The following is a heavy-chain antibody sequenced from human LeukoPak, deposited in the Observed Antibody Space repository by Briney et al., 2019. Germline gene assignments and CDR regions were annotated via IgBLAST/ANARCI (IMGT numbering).Heavy chain of an antibody. J-gene: IGHJ4*02. CDR1: GFTFSNFW. D-gene: IGHD4-23*01. CDR2: IKPDASEK. Sequence: GGSLRLSCAASGFTFSNFWMTWVRQTPGKGLEWVANIKPDASEKYYVDSVKGRFTISRDNAQNSFYLQMNSLRAEDTAVYYCARDNLGGKERWDYWGQGTLVTVSS. V-gene: IGHV3-7*01. CDR3: ARDNLGGKERWDY.